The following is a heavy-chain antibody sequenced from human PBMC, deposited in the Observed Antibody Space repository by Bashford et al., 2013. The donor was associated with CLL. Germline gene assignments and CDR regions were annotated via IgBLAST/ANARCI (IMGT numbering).Heavy chain of an antibody. J-gene: IGHJ4*02. D-gene: IGHD3-3*01. CDR1: GDSVSSNSAA. Sequence: AISGDSVSSNSAAWNWIRQSPSRGLEWLGRTYYRSKWYNDYAVSLKTRLTISKDTSKNEVVLRMTNVNPADTATYFCARIVTFRSTTGFDSWGQGTLVTVSS. CDR3: ARIVTFRSTTGFDS. CDR2: TYYRSKWYN. V-gene: IGHV6-1*01.